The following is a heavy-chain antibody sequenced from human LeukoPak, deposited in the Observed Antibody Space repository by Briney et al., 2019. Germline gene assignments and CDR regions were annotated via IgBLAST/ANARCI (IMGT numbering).Heavy chain of an antibody. D-gene: IGHD2-21*02. Sequence: GGSLRLSCAASGFTFSSYAMHWVRQAPGKGLEWVAVISYDGSSKYYADSVKGRFTISRDNSKNTLYLQMNSLRAEDTAVYYCARDMNKNKIVVVTATLRIFDYWGQGTLVTVSS. CDR2: ISYDGSSK. CDR1: GFTFSSYA. V-gene: IGHV3-30*04. CDR3: ARDMNKNKIVVVTATLRIFDY. J-gene: IGHJ4*02.